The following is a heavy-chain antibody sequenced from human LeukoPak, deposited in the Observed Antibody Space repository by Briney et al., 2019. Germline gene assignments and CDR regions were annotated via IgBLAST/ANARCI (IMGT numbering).Heavy chain of an antibody. V-gene: IGHV4-31*03. Sequence: SQTLSLTCTVSGGSISSGGYYGSWIRQHPGKGLEWIGYIYYSGSTYYNPSLKSRVTISVDTSKNQFSLKLSSVDAADTAVYYCARARPGRPVGYWGQGTLVTVSS. D-gene: IGHD2-8*02. CDR1: GGSISSGGYY. CDR2: IYYSGST. CDR3: ARARPGRPVGY. J-gene: IGHJ4*02.